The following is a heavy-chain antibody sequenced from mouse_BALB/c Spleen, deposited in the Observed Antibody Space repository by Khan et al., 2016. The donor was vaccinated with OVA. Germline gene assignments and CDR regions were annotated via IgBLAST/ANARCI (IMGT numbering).Heavy chain of an antibody. J-gene: IGHJ2*01. Sequence: QVQLQQSGAELVRPGASVTLSCKASGYTFTDYEMHWVKQTPVHGLEWIGAIDPETGGTASNQKFKGKATLTADKSSSTAYMELRSLTSEDSAVYCCTRSYYGSSGFDYWGQGTTLTVSS. CDR1: GYTFTDYE. CDR3: TRSYYGSSGFDY. D-gene: IGHD1-1*01. CDR2: IDPETGGT. V-gene: IGHV1-15*01.